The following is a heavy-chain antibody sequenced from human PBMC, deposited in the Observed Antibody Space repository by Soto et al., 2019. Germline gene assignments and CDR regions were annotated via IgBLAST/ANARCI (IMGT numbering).Heavy chain of an antibody. V-gene: IGHV3-7*03. CDR2: VDQDGGET. D-gene: IGHD5-12*01. Sequence: GWSLRLSCRSSVFTFIHYWMSWVRQAPGKGLEWVAFVDQDGGETHYADSVKGRFTLSRDNAKSSVFLEMKSLRAEDTAVFYCAKHRVVLDIVAPVDSWGQGTLVTVSS. CDR1: VFTFIHYW. J-gene: IGHJ4*02. CDR3: AKHRVVLDIVAPVDS.